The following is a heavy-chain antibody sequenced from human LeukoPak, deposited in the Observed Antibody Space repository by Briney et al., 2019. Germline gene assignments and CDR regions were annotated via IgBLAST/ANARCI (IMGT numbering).Heavy chain of an antibody. CDR2: TYYRSTWYN. D-gene: IGHD2-2*01. V-gene: IGHV6-1*01. J-gene: IGHJ5*02. CDR3: ARRLTQYDCFDP. Sequence: SQTLSLTCAISGDSVSSNSVTWNWIRQSPSRGLEWLGRTYYRSTWYNGSAVSVRGRITVNPDTSKNQFSLHLNSVTPEDTAVYYCARRLTQYDCFDPWGQGILVTVSS. CDR1: GDSVSSNSVT.